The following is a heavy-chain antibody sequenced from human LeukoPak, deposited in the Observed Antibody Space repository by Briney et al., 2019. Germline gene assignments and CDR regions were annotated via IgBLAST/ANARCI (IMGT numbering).Heavy chain of an antibody. CDR2: IYYSGST. J-gene: IGHJ4*02. D-gene: IGHD3-16*01. V-gene: IGHV4-31*03. CDR1: GGSISSGGYF. Sequence: TLSLTCTVSGGSISSGGYFWSWIRQHPGKGLEWIGYIYYSGSTYYNPSLKSRVSISVDTSKNQFSLKLSSVTAADTAVYYCARDPSVMITFGGAPIWGQGTLVTVSS. CDR3: ARDPSVMITFGGAPI.